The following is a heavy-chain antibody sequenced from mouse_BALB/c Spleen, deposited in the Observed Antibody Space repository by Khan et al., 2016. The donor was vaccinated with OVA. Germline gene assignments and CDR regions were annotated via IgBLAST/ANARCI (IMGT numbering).Heavy chain of an antibody. CDR2: INPTSGYT. J-gene: IGHJ2*01. Sequence: QVQLKESGAELAKPGASVKMSCKASGYTFTTYWMHWVKQRPGQGLEWIGYINPTSGYTDYNEKFKDRVTLSADKSSRTAYMQLSSLTSEDSAVYYCTRDRIDYWGQGTTLTVSS. CDR3: TRDRIDY. V-gene: IGHV1-7*01. CDR1: GYTFTTYW.